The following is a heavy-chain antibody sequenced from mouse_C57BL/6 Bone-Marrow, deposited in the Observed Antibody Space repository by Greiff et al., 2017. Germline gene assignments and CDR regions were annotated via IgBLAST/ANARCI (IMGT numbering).Heavy chain of an antibody. D-gene: IGHD2-14*01. CDR3: TRQSWVPGFAY. CDR2: IDPETGGT. Sequence: QVQLQQSGAELVRPGASVTLSCKASGYTFTDYEMHWVKQTPVHGLEWIGAIDPETGGTAYNQKFKGKAILTADKSSSTADMELRSLTYEDSAVYYCTRQSWVPGFAYWGQGTLVTVSA. CDR1: GYTFTDYE. V-gene: IGHV1-15*01. J-gene: IGHJ3*01.